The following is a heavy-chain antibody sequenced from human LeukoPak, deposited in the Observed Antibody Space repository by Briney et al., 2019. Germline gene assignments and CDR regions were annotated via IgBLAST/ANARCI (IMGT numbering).Heavy chain of an antibody. CDR2: INPNSGGT. CDR3: ARLALRQWLGTNRDYYYGMDV. CDR1: GYTFTGYY. J-gene: IGHJ6*02. V-gene: IGHV1-2*02. D-gene: IGHD6-19*01. Sequence: ASVKVSCKASGYTFTGYYMHWVRQAPGQGLEWMGWINPNSGGTNYAQKFQDRVTMTRDTSISTAYMELSRLRSEDTAVYYCARLALRQWLGTNRDYYYGMDVWGQGTTVTVSS.